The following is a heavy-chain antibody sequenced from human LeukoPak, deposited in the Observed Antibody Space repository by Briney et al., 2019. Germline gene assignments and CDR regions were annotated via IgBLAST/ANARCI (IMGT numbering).Heavy chain of an antibody. J-gene: IGHJ4*02. D-gene: IGHD3-22*01. CDR3: AKALEVLDSSGYPYYFDY. Sequence: GGSLRLSCAASGFTFSDYNMRWIRQAPGKGLEWVSAISGSGGSTYYADSVKGRFTISRDNSKNTLYLQMNSLRAEDTAVYYCAKALEVLDSSGYPYYFDYWGQGTLVTVSS. CDR1: GFTFSDYN. CDR2: ISGSGGST. V-gene: IGHV3-23*01.